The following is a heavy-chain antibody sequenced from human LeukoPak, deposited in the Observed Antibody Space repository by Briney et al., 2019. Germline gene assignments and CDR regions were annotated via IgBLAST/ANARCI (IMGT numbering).Heavy chain of an antibody. Sequence: GASVKVSCKASGYTFTGYYMHWVRQAPGHGVEWMGWINTNSGGTNYAQKFQGRVTMTTATSISPDYIELSRVRADDTAMCYVARGVPSVLRYFDWSTTHCDFGRDVGGQKTTVTVSS. CDR2: INTNSGGT. V-gene: IGHV1-2*02. CDR3: ARGVPSVLRYFDWSTTHCDFGRDV. D-gene: IGHD3-9*01. J-gene: IGHJ6*02. CDR1: GYTFTGYY.